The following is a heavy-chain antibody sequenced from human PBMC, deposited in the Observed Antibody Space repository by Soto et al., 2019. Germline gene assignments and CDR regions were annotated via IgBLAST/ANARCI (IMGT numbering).Heavy chain of an antibody. CDR1: GFTFSNYG. CDR3: ARALSLSTNCTLSVCYYYYGMDV. J-gene: IGHJ6*02. D-gene: IGHD2-2*01. CDR2: IWYDGSNK. Sequence: QVQLVESGGGVVQPGRSLRLSCAASGFTFSNYGMHWVRQAPGKGLEWVAIIWYDGSNKYYADSVKGRFTISRDNSKNTLYRLMTILIAENTALYYCARALSLSTNCTLSVCYYYYGMDVWGQGTTVTVSS. V-gene: IGHV3-33*01.